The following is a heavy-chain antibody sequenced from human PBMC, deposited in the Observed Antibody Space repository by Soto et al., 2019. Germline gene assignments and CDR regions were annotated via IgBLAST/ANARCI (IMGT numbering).Heavy chain of an antibody. V-gene: IGHV1-46*01. D-gene: IGHD3-10*01. J-gene: IGHJ4*02. CDR3: ARHAGDGSGSYERAFDY. Sequence: ASVKVSCKASGYTFTIYRMHWVRQAPGQGLEWMGTINPSGGNTEFAQNFQGRVTMTWDTPTTTVYLELSSLRSEDTAVYYCARHAGDGSGSYERAFDYWGQGTLVTVSS. CDR2: INPSGGNT. CDR1: GYTFTIYR.